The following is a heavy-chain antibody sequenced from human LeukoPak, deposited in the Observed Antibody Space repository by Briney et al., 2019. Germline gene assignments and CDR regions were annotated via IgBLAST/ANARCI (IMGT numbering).Heavy chain of an antibody. CDR1: GFTFSSYA. D-gene: IGHD3-10*01. Sequence: GGSLRLYCAASGFTFSSYAMSWVRQAPGKGLEWVSAISGSGGSTYYADSVKGRFTISRDNSKNTLYLQMNSLRAEGTAVYYCAKDPTGSYFDYWGQGTLVTVSS. J-gene: IGHJ4*02. CDR2: ISGSGGST. CDR3: AKDPTGSYFDY. V-gene: IGHV3-23*01.